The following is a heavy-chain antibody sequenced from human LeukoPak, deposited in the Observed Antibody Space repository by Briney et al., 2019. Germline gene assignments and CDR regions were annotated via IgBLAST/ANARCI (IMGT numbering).Heavy chain of an antibody. CDR1: GGSISSYY. V-gene: IGHV4-59*08. Sequence: SETLSLTCTVSGGSISSYYWSWIRQSPGKGLEWIGYIYYSGSTNYNPSLKSRVTISVDTSKNQFSLKLSSVTAADTAVYYCARHKYDILTGYYDRGQGTLVTVSS. D-gene: IGHD3-9*01. J-gene: IGHJ4*02. CDR3: ARHKYDILTGYYD. CDR2: IYYSGST.